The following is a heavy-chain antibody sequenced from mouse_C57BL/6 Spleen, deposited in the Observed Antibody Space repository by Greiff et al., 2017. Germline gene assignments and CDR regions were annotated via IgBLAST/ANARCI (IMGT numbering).Heavy chain of an antibody. D-gene: IGHD1-1*01. V-gene: IGHV1-59*01. CDR3: AITVVADYYAMDY. CDR2: IDPSDSYT. CDR1: GYTFTSYW. J-gene: IGHJ4*01. Sequence: QVQLQQPGAELVRPGTSVKLSCKASGYTFTSYWMHWVKQRPGQGLEWIGVIDPSDSYTNYNQKFKGKATLTVDTSSSTAYMQLSSLTSEDAAVYDCAITVVADYYAMDYWGQGTSVTVSA.